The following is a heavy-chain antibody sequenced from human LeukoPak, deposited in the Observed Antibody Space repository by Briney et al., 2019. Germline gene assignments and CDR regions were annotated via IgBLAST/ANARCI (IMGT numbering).Heavy chain of an antibody. J-gene: IGHJ5*02. CDR1: GFTFSNAW. CDR2: IYYSGIT. D-gene: IGHD3-9*01. V-gene: IGHV4-4*02. Sequence: AGGSLRLSCAASGFTFSNAWMSWVRQAPGKGLEWIGSIYYSGITYYNPSLKSRVTISVDTSKNQFSLKLSSVTAADTAVYYCARDYDVLTAYPPTQLFDPWGQGTLVTVSS. CDR3: ARDYDVLTAYPPTQLFDP.